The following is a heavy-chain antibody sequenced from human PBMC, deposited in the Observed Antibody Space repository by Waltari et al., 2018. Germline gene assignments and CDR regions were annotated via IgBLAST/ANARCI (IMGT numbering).Heavy chain of an antibody. D-gene: IGHD6-13*01. Sequence: QVQLVESGGGVVQPGGSLRLSCAASGFTFSSYGMHWVRQAPGKGLEWVGSIRYDGINKYYADSLKGRFTSSRDNSKNTLYLQMNSLRAEDTAVYYCAKGDRGSSWYGSLYYFDYWGQGTLVTVSS. V-gene: IGHV3-30*02. CDR3: AKGDRGSSWYGSLYYFDY. J-gene: IGHJ4*02. CDR1: GFTFSSYG. CDR2: IRYDGINK.